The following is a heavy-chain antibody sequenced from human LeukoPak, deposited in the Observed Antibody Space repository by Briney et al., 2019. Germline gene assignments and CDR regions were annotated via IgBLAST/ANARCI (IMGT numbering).Heavy chain of an antibody. CDR3: ATDHSMANTAWWFDP. CDR2: INPCGTGT. J-gene: IGHJ5*02. V-gene: IGHV1-46*01. D-gene: IGHD5-24*01. CDR1: GYTFTSYY. Sequence: ASVKVSCKASGYTFTSYYMHWVRQAPGQGLEWMGVINPCGTGTSYAQKFQGRITMSRDTSTSTVYMELSSLRSEDTAFYYCATDHSMANTAWWFDPWGQGTLVTVSS.